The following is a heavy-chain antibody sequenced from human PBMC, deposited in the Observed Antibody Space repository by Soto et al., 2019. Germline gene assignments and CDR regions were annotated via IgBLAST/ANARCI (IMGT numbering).Heavy chain of an antibody. CDR1: GGSISSSSYY. Sequence: SETLSLTCTVSGGSISSSSYYWGWIRQPPGKGLEWIGSIYYSGSTYYNPSLKSRVTISVDTSKKQFSLKLSSVTAADTAVYYCARRLYYDSSGFEGGGMDVWGQGTTVT. V-gene: IGHV4-39*01. D-gene: IGHD3-22*01. J-gene: IGHJ6*02. CDR2: IYYSGST. CDR3: ARRLYYDSSGFEGGGMDV.